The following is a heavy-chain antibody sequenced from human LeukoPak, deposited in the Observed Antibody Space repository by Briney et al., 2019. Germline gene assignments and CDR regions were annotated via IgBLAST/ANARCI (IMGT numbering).Heavy chain of an antibody. Sequence: SETLSLTCAVYGGSFSGYYWSWIRQPPGKGLEWIGEINHSGSTNYNPSLKSRVTISVDTSKNQFSLKLSSVTAADTAVYYCARARTSDYDNSGYYSGLPYHYYGMDVWGQGTTVTVSS. J-gene: IGHJ6*02. CDR1: GGSFSGYY. V-gene: IGHV4-34*01. CDR3: ARARTSDYDNSGYYSGLPYHYYGMDV. CDR2: INHSGST. D-gene: IGHD3-22*01.